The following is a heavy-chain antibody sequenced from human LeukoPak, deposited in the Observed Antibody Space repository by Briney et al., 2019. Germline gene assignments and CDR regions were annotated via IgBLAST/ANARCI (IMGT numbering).Heavy chain of an antibody. CDR2: IYYSGST. D-gene: IGHD3-10*01. J-gene: IGHJ4*02. Sequence: PSETLSLTCTVSGGSISSYYWSWLRQPPGKGLEWIGYIYYSGSTNYNPSLKSRVTISVDTSKNQFSLKLSSVTAADTAVYYCAREVRESIRGYYFDYWGQGTLVTVSS. CDR3: AREVRESIRGYYFDY. CDR1: GGSISSYY. V-gene: IGHV4-59*01.